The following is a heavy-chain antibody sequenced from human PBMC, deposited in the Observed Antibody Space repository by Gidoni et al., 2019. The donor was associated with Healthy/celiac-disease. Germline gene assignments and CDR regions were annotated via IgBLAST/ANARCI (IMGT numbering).Heavy chain of an antibody. D-gene: IGHD6-19*01. CDR3: ARDGAGTTNWFDP. CDR1: GCTSSSYG. V-gene: IGHV3-33*01. Sequence: QVQLVESGGGGVQPGRSLRLPWAASGCTSSSYGMHWVRQAPGNGLDLVAVIWYDGSNKYYADSVKGRFTISRDNSKNTLYLQMNSLRAEDTAVYYCARDGAGTTNWFDPWGQGTLVTVSS. J-gene: IGHJ5*02. CDR2: IWYDGSNK.